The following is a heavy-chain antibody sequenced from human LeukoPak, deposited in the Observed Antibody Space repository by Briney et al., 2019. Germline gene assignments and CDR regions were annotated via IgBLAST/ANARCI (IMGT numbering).Heavy chain of an antibody. D-gene: IGHD3-10*01. CDR2: ISYDGSNK. CDR3: AKAFYGSNFDY. CDR1: GFTVSSNY. Sequence: GGSLRLSCAASGFTVSSNYMSWVRQAPGKGLEWVAVISYDGSNKYYADSVKGRFTISRDNSKNTLYLQMNSLRAEDTAVYYCAKAFYGSNFDYWGQGTLVTVSS. J-gene: IGHJ4*02. V-gene: IGHV3-30*18.